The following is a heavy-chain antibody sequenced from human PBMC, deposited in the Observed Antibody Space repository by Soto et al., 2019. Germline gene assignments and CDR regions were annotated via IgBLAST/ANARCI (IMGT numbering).Heavy chain of an antibody. CDR2: ISAYNGDT. D-gene: IGHD6-25*01. CDR1: GYTFTNYG. J-gene: IGHJ6*03. Sequence: QVQLLQSGAEVKKPGASVKVSCKASGYTFTNYGITWVRQAPGQGLEWMGWISAYNGDTHYTQRLQGRVTMTTDTSTSTAYMELRGLRSDDTAVYYCARVRQLGGYVYYYTDVWGKGTTVTVSS. CDR3: ARVRQLGGYVYYYTDV. V-gene: IGHV1-18*01.